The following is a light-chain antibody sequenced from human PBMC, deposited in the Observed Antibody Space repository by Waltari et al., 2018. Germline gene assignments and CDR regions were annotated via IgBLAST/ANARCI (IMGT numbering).Light chain of an antibody. CDR3: QQYNNWPPCT. CDR1: QCVTTN. J-gene: IGKJ2*02. CDR2: GAA. V-gene: IGKV3-15*01. Sequence: EVVMTQSPATLSVSPGERVTLSCRASQCVTTNLAWYQQKPGQAPRLRIYGAATRATGVPARFSGSESGTEFTLTISSLQSEDLAVYYCQQYNNWPPCTFGQGTKLEIK.